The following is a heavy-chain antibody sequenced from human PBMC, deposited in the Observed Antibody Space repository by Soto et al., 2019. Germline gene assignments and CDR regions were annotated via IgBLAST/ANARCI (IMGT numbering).Heavy chain of an antibody. CDR3: ARVPGVVVSADDAFDI. CDR1: GGSVSSSNW. V-gene: IGHV4-4*02. Sequence: QVQLQESGPGLVKPSGTLSLTCAVSGGSVSSSNWWSWVRQSPGKGLEWMGAIYHSGSAHYNPSLTSRATISLDKSKNQFSLRLTSVTAADTAVYYCARVPGVVVSADDAFDIWGPGTRVIVSS. J-gene: IGHJ3*02. CDR2: IYHSGSA. D-gene: IGHD2-21*02.